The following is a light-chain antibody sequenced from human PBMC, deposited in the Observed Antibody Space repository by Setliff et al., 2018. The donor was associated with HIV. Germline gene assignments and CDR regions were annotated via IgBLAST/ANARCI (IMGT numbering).Light chain of an antibody. V-gene: IGLV2-23*02. CDR3: CSYAGSNTYV. J-gene: IGLJ1*01. CDR2: EVS. Sequence: QSALAQPASVSGSPGQSVSISGTGTSSDVGSYNLVSWYQQHPGKAPKLMIYEVSRRPSGVSNRLSGSKSGNTASLTISGLQAEDEADYYCCSYAGSNTYVFGAGTKVTVL. CDR1: SSDVGSYNL.